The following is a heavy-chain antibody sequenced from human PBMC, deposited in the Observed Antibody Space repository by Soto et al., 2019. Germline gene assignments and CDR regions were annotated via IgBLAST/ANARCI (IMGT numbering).Heavy chain of an antibody. Sequence: ASVKVSCKASGYTFTSYAMHCVRQAPGQRLEWMGWINAGNGNTKYSQKFQGRVTITRDTSASTAYMELSSLRSEDTAVYYCARAGLWFGELLGYFDYWGQGTLVTVSS. J-gene: IGHJ4*02. V-gene: IGHV1-3*01. CDR3: ARAGLWFGELLGYFDY. CDR2: INAGNGNT. CDR1: GYTFTSYA. D-gene: IGHD3-10*01.